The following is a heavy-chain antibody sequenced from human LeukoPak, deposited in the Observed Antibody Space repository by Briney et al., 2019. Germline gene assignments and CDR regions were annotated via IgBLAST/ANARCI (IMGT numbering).Heavy chain of an antibody. J-gene: IGHJ4*02. CDR1: GFTFRNYA. D-gene: IGHD6-6*01. Sequence: PGRSLRLSCAASGFTFRNYAMSWVRQAPGKGLEWVSAISDTGGSTYYADSVKGRFTISRDNSKNTLYLQMNSLRAEDTAIYYCAKGSRSARPYYFDYWGQGTLVTVSS. V-gene: IGHV3-23*01. CDR3: AKGSRSARPYYFDY. CDR2: ISDTGGST.